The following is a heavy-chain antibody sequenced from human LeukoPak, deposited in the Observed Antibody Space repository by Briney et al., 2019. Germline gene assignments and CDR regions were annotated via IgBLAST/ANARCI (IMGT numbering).Heavy chain of an antibody. CDR3: VRGGRSYYDSSLSFK. CDR2: INPGGGRT. V-gene: IGHV1-46*01. J-gene: IGHJ4*02. D-gene: IGHD3-3*01. CDR1: GYTFTTYY. Sequence: ASVKVSCKQSGYTFTTYYMHWVRQSPGQGLGWMGIINPGGGRTSSAQKFRGRGTMTRDTSPSTVYIEQSSARYEATGAYNCVRGGRSYYDSSLSFKWGQGTLVSVSS.